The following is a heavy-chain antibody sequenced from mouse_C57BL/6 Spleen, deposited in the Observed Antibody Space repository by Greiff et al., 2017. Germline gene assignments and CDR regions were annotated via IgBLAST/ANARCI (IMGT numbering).Heavy chain of an antibody. V-gene: IGHV1-69*01. Sequence: QVQLQQPGAELVMPGASVKLSCKASGYTFTSSWMHWVKQRPGQGLEWIGEIAPSDSYTNYNQKFKVKSTLTVDKSSSTAYMQLSSLTSEDAAVYYCARESYWGQGTTLTVSS. J-gene: IGHJ2*01. CDR2: IAPSDSYT. CDR1: GYTFTSSW. CDR3: ARESY.